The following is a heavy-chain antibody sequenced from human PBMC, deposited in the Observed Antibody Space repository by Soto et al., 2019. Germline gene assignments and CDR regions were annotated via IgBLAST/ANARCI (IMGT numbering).Heavy chain of an antibody. Sequence: SETLSDTCAVSGGIFSGDYWLWSRQPPGTGLEWIGEINHSGSTNYNPSLKSRVTISVDTSKNQFSLKLTSVTAADTAVYYCARDKITGLFDYWDQGTRVTIS. CDR1: GGIFSGDY. J-gene: IGHJ4*02. D-gene: IGHD2-8*02. CDR3: ARDKITGLFDY. CDR2: INHSGST. V-gene: IGHV4-34*01.